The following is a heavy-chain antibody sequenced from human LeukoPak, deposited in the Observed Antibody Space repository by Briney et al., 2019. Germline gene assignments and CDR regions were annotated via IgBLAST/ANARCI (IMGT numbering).Heavy chain of an antibody. D-gene: IGHD6-19*01. Sequence: SETLSLTCAVYGGSFSGYYWSWIRQPPGKGLEWIGEINHSGSTNYNPSLKSRVTISVDTSKNQFSLKLSSVTAADTAVYYCARLYQTRPVAGYYYYYYMDVWGKGTTVTISS. CDR1: GGSFSGYY. J-gene: IGHJ6*03. CDR2: INHSGST. CDR3: ARLYQTRPVAGYYYYYYMDV. V-gene: IGHV4-34*01.